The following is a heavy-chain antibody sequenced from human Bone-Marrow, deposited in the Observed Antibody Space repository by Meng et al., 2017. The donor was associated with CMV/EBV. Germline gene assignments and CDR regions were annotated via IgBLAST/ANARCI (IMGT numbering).Heavy chain of an antibody. V-gene: IGHV4-59*01. CDR2: IYYSGST. J-gene: IGHJ4*02. CDR1: GGSISSYY. D-gene: IGHD6-19*01. Sequence: SETLSLTCTVSGGSISSYYWSWIRQPPGKGLEWIGYIYYSGSTNYNPSLKSRVTISVDTSKNQFSLKLSSVTAADTAVYYCARVKGIAVVGFDYWGQGTLVTVSS. CDR3: ARVKGIAVVGFDY.